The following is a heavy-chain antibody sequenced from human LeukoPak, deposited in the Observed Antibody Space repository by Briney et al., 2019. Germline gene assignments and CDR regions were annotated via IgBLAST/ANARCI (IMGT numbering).Heavy chain of an antibody. CDR2: ISGSGGST. D-gene: IGHD5-18*01. Sequence: GGSLRLSCAASGFTFSSDAMSWVRKAPGQGLEWVSAISGSGGSTYYADSVKCRITISRDNSKNTVYLQMNSLRAEDTAVYYCAKGAYSYVLNNWIDPWGQGTLVTVSS. V-gene: IGHV3-23*01. CDR3: AKGAYSYVLNNWIDP. CDR1: GFTFSSDA. J-gene: IGHJ5*02.